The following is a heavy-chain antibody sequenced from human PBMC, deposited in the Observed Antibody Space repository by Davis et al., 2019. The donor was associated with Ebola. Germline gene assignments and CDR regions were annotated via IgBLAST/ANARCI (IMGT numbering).Heavy chain of an antibody. V-gene: IGHV3-48*02. J-gene: IGHJ2*01. CDR2: ISSSSSTI. CDR1: GFTFSSYS. CDR3: ARDTQDSSGWLWTHWYFDL. Sequence: GESLKIPCAASGFTFSSYSMNWVRQAPGKGLEWVSYISSSSSTIYYADSVKGRFTISRDNAKNSLYLQMNSLRDEDTAVYYCARDTQDSSGWLWTHWYFDLWGRGTLVTVSS. D-gene: IGHD6-19*01.